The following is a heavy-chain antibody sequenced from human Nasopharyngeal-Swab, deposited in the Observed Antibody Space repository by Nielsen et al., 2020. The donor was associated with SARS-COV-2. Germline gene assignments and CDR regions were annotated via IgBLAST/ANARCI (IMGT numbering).Heavy chain of an antibody. CDR2: IIPIFGTA. D-gene: IGHD6-6*01. CDR3: ARSIAARVYYYYYMDV. Sequence: VKVSCKASGGTFSSYAISWVRQAPGQGLECMGGIIPIFGTATYAQKFQGRVTITADESTSTAYMELSSLGSEDTAVYYCARSIAARVYYYYYMDVWGKGTTVTVSS. J-gene: IGHJ6*03. V-gene: IGHV1-69*01. CDR1: GGTFSSYA.